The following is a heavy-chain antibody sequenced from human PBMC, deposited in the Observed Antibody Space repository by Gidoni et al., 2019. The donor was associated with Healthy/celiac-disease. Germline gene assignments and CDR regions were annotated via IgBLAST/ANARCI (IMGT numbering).Heavy chain of an antibody. V-gene: IGHV1-2*02. Sequence: QVQLVPSGAEVKKPGASVKVSCKASGYTFTGYYMHWVRQAPGQGLEWMGWINPNSGGTNYAQKFQGRVTMTRDTSISTAYMELSRLRSDDTAVYYCARDSVVAATYYYYGMDVWGQGTTVTVSS. CDR2: INPNSGGT. D-gene: IGHD2-15*01. CDR3: ARDSVVAATYYYYGMDV. J-gene: IGHJ6*02. CDR1: GYTFTGYY.